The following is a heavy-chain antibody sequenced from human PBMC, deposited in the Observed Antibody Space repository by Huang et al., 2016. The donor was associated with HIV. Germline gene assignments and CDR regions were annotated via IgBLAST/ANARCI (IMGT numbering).Heavy chain of an antibody. D-gene: IGHD3-22*01. Sequence: EVQLVESGGGLVQPGGSLRLSCAASGFSISSYWMQWVSEAPGKGLVWVARINSDGSSTSYADSVKGRFTISRDNAKNTLYLKMNSLRAEDTAVYYCARDPRIQSWLNFFDYWGQGTLVSVSS. J-gene: IGHJ4*02. CDR1: GFSISSYW. CDR3: ARDPRIQSWLNFFDY. CDR2: INSDGSST. V-gene: IGHV3-74*01.